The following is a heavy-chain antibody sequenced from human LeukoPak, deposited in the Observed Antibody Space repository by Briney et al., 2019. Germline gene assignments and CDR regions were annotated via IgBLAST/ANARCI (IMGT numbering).Heavy chain of an antibody. CDR1: GFIVSGDF. CDR3: ARERGRGRDSPWFDY. J-gene: IGHJ4*02. CDR2: IYSDGST. V-gene: IGHV3-53*01. Sequence: GGSLRLSCAASGFIVSGDFMSWVRQAPGKGLEWVSVIYSDGSTYYADSVKGRFAISRDNSKNTLDLQMTGLRAEDTAVYYCARERGRGRDSPWFDYWGQGTLVTVSS. D-gene: IGHD1-26*01.